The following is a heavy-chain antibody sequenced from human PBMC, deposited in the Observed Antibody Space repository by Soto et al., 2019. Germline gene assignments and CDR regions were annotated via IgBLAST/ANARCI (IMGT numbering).Heavy chain of an antibody. D-gene: IGHD1-26*01. V-gene: IGHV3-23*01. CDR1: GITFSNWP. Sequence: GGSLRLSCAVSGITFSNWPLSWVRQTPGKGLEWVSSISGDGRGTFYADSVKGRFTISRDNSKNTLYLQMNSLRSEDTAVYYCATGAMSSYFDPWGQGSLVTVSS. CDR2: ISGDGRGT. J-gene: IGHJ5*02. CDR3: ATGAMSSYFDP.